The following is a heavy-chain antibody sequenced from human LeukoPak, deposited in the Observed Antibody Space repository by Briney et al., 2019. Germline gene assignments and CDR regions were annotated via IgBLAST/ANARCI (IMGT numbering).Heavy chain of an antibody. Sequence: ASVKVSCKASGYTFNNYYMHWVRQAPGQGLEWMGIINPSGGATSYAQKFQGRVTVTRDTSTSTVYLDLNSLRSEDTAVYYCVTDEGGGGKSVRWGQGTLVTVSS. D-gene: IGHD4-23*01. V-gene: IGHV1-46*02. J-gene: IGHJ4*02. CDR3: VTDEGGGGKSVR. CDR1: GYTFNNYY. CDR2: INPSGGAT.